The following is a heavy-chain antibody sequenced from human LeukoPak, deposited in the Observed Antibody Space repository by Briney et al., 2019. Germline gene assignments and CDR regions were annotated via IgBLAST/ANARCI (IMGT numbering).Heavy chain of an antibody. Sequence: SETLSVTCAVYGGSFSGYYWSWIRQPPGKGLEWIGEINHSGSTNYNPSLKSRVTISVDTSKNQFSLKLSSVTAADTAVYYCARGMYSSSWYSFDYWSQGTLVTVSS. CDR3: ARGMYSSSWYSFDY. V-gene: IGHV4-34*01. CDR1: GGSFSGYY. D-gene: IGHD6-13*01. CDR2: INHSGST. J-gene: IGHJ4*02.